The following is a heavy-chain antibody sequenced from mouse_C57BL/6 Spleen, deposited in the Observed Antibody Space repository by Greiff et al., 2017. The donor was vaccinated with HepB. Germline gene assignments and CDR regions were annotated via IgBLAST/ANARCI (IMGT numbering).Heavy chain of an antibody. CDR1: GFNIKDYY. D-gene: IGHD1-1*01. J-gene: IGHJ4*01. V-gene: IGHV14-2*01. Sequence: EVQLQQSGAELVKPGASVKLSCTASGFNIKDYYMHWVKQRPEQGLEWIGRIDPEDGETKYAPKFQGKATITADTSSNTAYLQLSSLTSEDTAVYYCARWPITAVVEGAMDYWGQGTSVTVSS. CDR2: IDPEDGET. CDR3: ARWPITAVVEGAMDY.